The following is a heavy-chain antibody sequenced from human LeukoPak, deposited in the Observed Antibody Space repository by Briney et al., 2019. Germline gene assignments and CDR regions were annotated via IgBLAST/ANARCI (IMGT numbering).Heavy chain of an antibody. CDR1: GFTFSSYW. CDR3: ARVKGFLETFDY. CDR2: IKQDGSEK. J-gene: IGHJ4*02. D-gene: IGHD3-3*01. V-gene: IGHV3-7*01. Sequence: PGGSRRRSSAGSGFTFSSYWRSWVRQAPGKGLEWVANIKQDGSEKYDVDAVKGRFTISRDNAKNSLYLQMNSLRAEDTAVYYCARVKGFLETFDYWGQGTLVTVSS.